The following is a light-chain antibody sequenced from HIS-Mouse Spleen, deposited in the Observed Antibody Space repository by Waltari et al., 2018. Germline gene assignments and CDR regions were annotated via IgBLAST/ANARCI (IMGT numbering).Light chain of an antibody. J-gene: IGKJ2*01. CDR1: KSLLHSDGKPY. CDR2: EVS. V-gene: IGKV2-29*03. CDR3: MQGIHLLYT. Sequence: VMTQTPLPLSVTSGQPPAIPCQFSKSLLHSDGKPYLYWYLQKPGQSPQLLIYEVSSRFSGVPDRFSGSGSGTEFTLKISRVEAEDVGVYYCMQGIHLLYTFGQGTKLEIK.